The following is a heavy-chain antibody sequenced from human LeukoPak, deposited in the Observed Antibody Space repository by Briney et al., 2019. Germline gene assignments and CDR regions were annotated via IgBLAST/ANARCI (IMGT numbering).Heavy chain of an antibody. CDR3: ARVPGYGYGYWFDY. CDR1: GYTFTSYY. D-gene: IGHD5-18*01. Sequence: SVKVSCKASGYTFTSYYMHWVRQAPGQGLEWMGGIIPIFGTANYAQKFQGRVTITTDESTSTAYMELSSLRSEDTAVYYCARVPGYGYGYWFDYWGQGTLVTVSS. V-gene: IGHV1-69*05. CDR2: IIPIFGTA. J-gene: IGHJ4*02.